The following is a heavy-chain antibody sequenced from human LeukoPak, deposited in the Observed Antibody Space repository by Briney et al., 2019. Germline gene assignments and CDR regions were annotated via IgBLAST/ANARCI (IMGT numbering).Heavy chain of an antibody. V-gene: IGHV3-49*04. CDR3: TRSVPYLDY. CDR1: GFTFGDHA. CDR2: IRSKTYGKTT. Sequence: PGGSLRLSCTASGFTFGDHAMSWVRQAPGKGLEWVGFIRSKTYGKTTEYAASVKGRFTISRDDSKNIAYLQMNSLKTEDTAIYYCTRSVPYLDYWGQGTLVTVSS. J-gene: IGHJ4*02.